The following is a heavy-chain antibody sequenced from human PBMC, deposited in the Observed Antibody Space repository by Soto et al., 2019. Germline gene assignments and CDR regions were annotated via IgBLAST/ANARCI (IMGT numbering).Heavy chain of an antibody. Sequence: VQLVESGGGLVQPGGSLRLSCAASGFTFRTYNMNWVRQAPGKGLDWVSYISSSSSTIYYADSVKGRFTISRDNAKNSLYLQMNSLRDDDTAIYYCARGGTIAVTTIGDYWGQGTLVTVSS. CDR3: ARGGTIAVTTIGDY. CDR1: GFTFRTYN. V-gene: IGHV3-48*02. CDR2: ISSSSSTI. J-gene: IGHJ4*01. D-gene: IGHD5-12*01.